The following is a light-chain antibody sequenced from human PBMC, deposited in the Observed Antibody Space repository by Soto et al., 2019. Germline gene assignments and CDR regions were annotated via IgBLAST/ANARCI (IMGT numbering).Light chain of an antibody. CDR1: SSDVGGYNY. Sequence: QSALTQPASVSGSPGQSITISCTGTSSDVGGYNYVSWYQQHPGKAPKLMIYDVSNRPSGVSNRFSGSKSGNTASLTISGLQAEDEADYYCSSYTSSSTYVVFGRGTKLTVL. J-gene: IGLJ2*01. CDR3: SSYTSSSTYVV. CDR2: DVS. V-gene: IGLV2-14*01.